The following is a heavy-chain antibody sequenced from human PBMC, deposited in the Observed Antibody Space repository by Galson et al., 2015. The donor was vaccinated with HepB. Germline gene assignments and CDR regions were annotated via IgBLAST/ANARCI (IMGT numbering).Heavy chain of an antibody. J-gene: IGHJ4*02. CDR3: AKDGPGDTAMVTPEFDY. D-gene: IGHD5-18*01. CDR2: ISYDGSNK. Sequence: SLRLSCAASGFTFSSYGMHWVCQAPGKGLEWVAVISYDGSNKYYADSVKGRFTISRDNSKNTLYLQMNSLRAEDTAVYYCAKDGPGDTAMVTPEFDYWGQGTLVTVSS. CDR1: GFTFSSYG. V-gene: IGHV3-30*18.